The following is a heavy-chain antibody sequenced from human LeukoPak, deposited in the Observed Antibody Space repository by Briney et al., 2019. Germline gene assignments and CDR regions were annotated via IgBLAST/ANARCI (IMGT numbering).Heavy chain of an antibody. CDR2: ISWNSGSI. CDR3: AKDFGVLRFLEWLGGRLGYGMDV. CDR1: GFTFSGYA. V-gene: IGHV3-9*01. J-gene: IGHJ6*02. Sequence: GGSLRLSCAASGFTFSGYAMAWVRQAPGKGLEWVSGISWNSGSIGYADSVKGRFTISRDNAKNSLYLQMNSLRAEDTALYYCAKDFGVLRFLEWLGGRLGYGMDVWGQGTTVTVSS. D-gene: IGHD3-3*01.